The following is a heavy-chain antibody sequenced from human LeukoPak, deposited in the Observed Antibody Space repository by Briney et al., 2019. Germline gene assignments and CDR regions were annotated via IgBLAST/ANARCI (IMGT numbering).Heavy chain of an antibody. D-gene: IGHD3-22*01. V-gene: IGHV5-51*01. Sequence: GGSLRLSCAASGFTFSSYWMSWVRQAPGKGLEWMGIIYPGDSDIRHSPSFQGQVTISADKSSSTAFLQWSSLKASDTAMYYCARHAYHDDNSGYYFAYWGQGTLVTVSS. J-gene: IGHJ4*02. CDR3: ARHAYHDDNSGYYFAY. CDR2: IYPGDSDI. CDR1: GFTFSSYW.